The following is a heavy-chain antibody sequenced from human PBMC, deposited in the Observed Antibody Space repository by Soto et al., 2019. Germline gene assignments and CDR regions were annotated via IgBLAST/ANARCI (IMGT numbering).Heavy chain of an antibody. Sequence: ASVKVSCKASGYTCTGYYMHWVRQAPGQGLEWMGWINPNSGGTNYAQKFQGRVTMTRDTSISTAYMELSRLRSDDTAVYYCARDLGSYSGSYSVDYWGQGTLVTVSS. CDR2: INPNSGGT. CDR3: ARDLGSYSGSYSVDY. J-gene: IGHJ4*02. CDR1: GYTCTGYY. D-gene: IGHD1-26*01. V-gene: IGHV1-2*02.